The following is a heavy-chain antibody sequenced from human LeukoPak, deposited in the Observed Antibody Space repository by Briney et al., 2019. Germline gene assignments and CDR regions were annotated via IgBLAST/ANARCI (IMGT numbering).Heavy chain of an antibody. D-gene: IGHD2-15*01. CDR2: IYYSDTT. J-gene: IGHJ5*02. CDR1: GGSISTSTYY. Sequence: SDTLSLTCTVSGGSISTSTYYWGWIRQFPEKGLEWIGSIYYSDTTYYNPSLKSRVTISVDTSKNQFSLKLTSLTAADTAVYYCARVFGYCSGGGCYCPNECWFDPWGQGTLVTVSS. CDR3: ARVFGYCSGGGCYCPNECWFDP. V-gene: IGHV4-39*07.